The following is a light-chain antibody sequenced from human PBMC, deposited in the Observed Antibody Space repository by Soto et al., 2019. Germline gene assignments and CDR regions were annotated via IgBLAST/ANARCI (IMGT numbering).Light chain of an antibody. J-gene: IGKJ3*01. CDR1: QSVSTNY. CDR3: HQYGSTPFT. CDR2: CDS. Sequence: EIVLTQSPGTLSLSPGDRATLSCMASQSVSTNYLAWYQQKLGQAPRLLIYCDSSRATGIPDGFSGNGSGTDFTLTISRLEPDEFAVYYCHQYGSTPFTFGPGTKVDIK. V-gene: IGKV3-20*01.